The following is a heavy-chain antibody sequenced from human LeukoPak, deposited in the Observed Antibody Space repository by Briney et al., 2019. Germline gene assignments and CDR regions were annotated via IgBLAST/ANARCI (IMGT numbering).Heavy chain of an antibody. Sequence: ASVKVSCKASGYSFTSYGISWVRQAPGQGLEWMGWISTYNGNTNYAQKLQGRVTMTTDTSTSIAYMELRSLRSDDTAVYYCAREGSPFYYYYMDVWGKGTTVTVSS. CDR3: AREGSPFYYYYMDV. D-gene: IGHD2-15*01. CDR2: ISTYNGNT. CDR1: GYSFTSYG. V-gene: IGHV1-18*01. J-gene: IGHJ6*03.